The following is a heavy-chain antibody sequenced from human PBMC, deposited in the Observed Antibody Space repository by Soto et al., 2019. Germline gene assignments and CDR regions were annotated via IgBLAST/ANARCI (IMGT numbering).Heavy chain of an antibody. Sequence: VGSLRLSCAASGFTFSSYGMHWVRQAPGKGLEWVAVISYDGSNKYYADSVKGRFAISRDNSKNTLYLQMNSLRAEDTAVYYCAKVDYYDSSGYLGLVDFWGQGTLVTVSS. J-gene: IGHJ4*02. CDR1: GFTFSSYG. V-gene: IGHV3-30*18. CDR2: ISYDGSNK. CDR3: AKVDYYDSSGYLGLVDF. D-gene: IGHD3-22*01.